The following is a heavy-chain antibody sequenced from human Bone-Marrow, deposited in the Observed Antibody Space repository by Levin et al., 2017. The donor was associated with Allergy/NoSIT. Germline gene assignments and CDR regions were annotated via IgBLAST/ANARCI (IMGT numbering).Heavy chain of an antibody. CDR1: GFTYSGYA. D-gene: IGHD6-13*01. J-gene: IGHJ4*02. V-gene: IGHV3-23*01. CDR3: VKDRLRYSSSWFDY. Sequence: GGSLRLSCAASGFTYSGYAMSWVRQAPGKGLEWVATISDTGRSTSYADSVRGRFTISRDNPKSLLFLQMSSLRADDTAIYYCVKDRLRYSSSWFDYWGQGTLVTVSS. CDR2: ISDTGRST.